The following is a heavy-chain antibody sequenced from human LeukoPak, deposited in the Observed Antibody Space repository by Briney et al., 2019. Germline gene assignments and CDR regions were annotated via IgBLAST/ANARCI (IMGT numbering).Heavy chain of an antibody. CDR1: GYSFTAYV. CDR2: ISTYNPNT. Sequence: GASVKVSCKASGYSFTAYVISWVRQAPGQGLEWMGWISTYNPNTNYAQKFQGRVTMTTDTSTSTVYMELRSLRSDDTAVYYCARSPARGYDILTNYNDCWGQGTLVTVSS. J-gene: IGHJ4*02. CDR3: ARSPARGYDILTNYNDC. V-gene: IGHV1-18*01. D-gene: IGHD3-9*01.